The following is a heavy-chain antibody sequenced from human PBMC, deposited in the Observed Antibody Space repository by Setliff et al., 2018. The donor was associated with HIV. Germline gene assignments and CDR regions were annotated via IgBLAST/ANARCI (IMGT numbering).Heavy chain of an antibody. CDR1: GYTLTELS. Sequence: ASVKVSCKVSGYTLTELSRHWVRQAPGKGLEWIGSFDPQDDETIYAQNFQGRVTMTEDTSTDTAYMELSSLRSDDTAVYYCARLRPTAFFDYWGQGTLVTVSS. CDR2: FDPQDDET. V-gene: IGHV1-24*01. J-gene: IGHJ4*02. D-gene: IGHD3-16*01. CDR3: ARLRPTAFFDY.